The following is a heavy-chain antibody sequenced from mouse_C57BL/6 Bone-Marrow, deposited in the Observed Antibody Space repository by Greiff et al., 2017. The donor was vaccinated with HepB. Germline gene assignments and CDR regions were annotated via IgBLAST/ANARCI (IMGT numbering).Heavy chain of an antibody. CDR1: GFTFSSYA. J-gene: IGHJ3*01. Sequence: EVMLVESGGGLVKPGGSLKLSCAASGFTFSSYAMSWVRQTPEKRLEWVATISDGGSYTYYPDNVKGRFTISRDNAKNNLYLQMSHLTSEDTAMYYCARALIYYDYDAFAYWGQGTLVTVSA. CDR3: ARALIYYDYDAFAY. V-gene: IGHV5-4*03. CDR2: ISDGGSYT. D-gene: IGHD2-4*01.